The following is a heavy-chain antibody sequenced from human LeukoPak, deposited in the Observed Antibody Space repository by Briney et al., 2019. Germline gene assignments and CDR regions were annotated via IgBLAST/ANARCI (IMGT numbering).Heavy chain of an antibody. CDR2: IRFDGSNK. J-gene: IGHJ4*02. CDR3: AKFNRQYCSSTSCYGGFDY. D-gene: IGHD2-2*01. V-gene: IGHV3-30*02. Sequence: GGSLRLSCAASGFTFSSYGMHWVRQAPGKGLEWVAFIRFDGSNKYYTDSVKGRFTLSRDNSKNTLYLQINSLRAEDTAVYYCAKFNRQYCSSTSCYGGFDYWGQGTLVTASS. CDR1: GFTFSSYG.